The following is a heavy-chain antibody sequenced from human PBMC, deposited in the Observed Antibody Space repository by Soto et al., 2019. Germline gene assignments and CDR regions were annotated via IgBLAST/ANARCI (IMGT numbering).Heavy chain of an antibody. Sequence: EVQLVESGGGSVHPGGSLRLSCAVSGFALSTSGVNWVRQAPGKGLEWVSYISSSGATIHHADSVKGRFTISRDKAQNSVYLQMNSLRDEDTAVYYCARDLSDYAKYYFDHWGQGTLVTVSS. V-gene: IGHV3-48*02. D-gene: IGHD2-8*01. CDR2: ISSSGATI. J-gene: IGHJ5*02. CDR3: ARDLSDYAKYYFDH. CDR1: GFALSTSG.